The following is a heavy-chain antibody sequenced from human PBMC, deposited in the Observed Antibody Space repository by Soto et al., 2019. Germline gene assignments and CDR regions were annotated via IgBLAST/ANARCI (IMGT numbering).Heavy chain of an antibody. CDR1: GFTFSSYA. CDR3: ARGAAVARTDYYYYGMDV. Sequence: GGSLRLSCAASGFTFSSYAMHWVRQAPGKGLEWVAVISYDGSNKYYADSVKGRFTISRDNSKNTLYLQMTSLRAEDTAVYYCARGAAVARTDYYYYGMDVWGQGTTVTVSS. V-gene: IGHV3-30*04. D-gene: IGHD6-19*01. CDR2: ISYDGSNK. J-gene: IGHJ6*02.